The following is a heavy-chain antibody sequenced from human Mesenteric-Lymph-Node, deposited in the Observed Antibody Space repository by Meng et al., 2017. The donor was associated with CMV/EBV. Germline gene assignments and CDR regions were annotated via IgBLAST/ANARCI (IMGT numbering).Heavy chain of an antibody. J-gene: IGHJ4*02. V-gene: IGHV3-23*01. D-gene: IGHD6-13*01. CDR3: ASSLAGLGRFDY. Sequence: GESLKISCAASGITFSYYAMSWVRQAPGKGLEWVSGISGSGGGGSTYYADSVKGRFTISRDNSKNTVYLQMNSLRAEDTAMYYCASSLAGLGRFDYWGQGTLVTVSS. CDR1: GITFSYYA. CDR2: ISGSGGGGST.